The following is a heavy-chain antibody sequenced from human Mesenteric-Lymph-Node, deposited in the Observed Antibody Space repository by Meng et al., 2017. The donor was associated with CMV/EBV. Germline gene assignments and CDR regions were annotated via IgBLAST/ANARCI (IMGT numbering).Heavy chain of an antibody. Sequence: GESLKISCAASGFTFSIYWMHWVRQAPGQGLEWVSVIDIGDSNTFYADSVKGRFTISRDNSKNTLYLQMHSLRVEDTAVYYCANGGSYGSGSCFDYWGQGTLVTVSS. J-gene: IGHJ4*02. CDR1: GFTFSIYW. CDR2: IDIGDSNT. D-gene: IGHD3-10*01. V-gene: IGHV3-23*03. CDR3: ANGGSYGSGSCFDY.